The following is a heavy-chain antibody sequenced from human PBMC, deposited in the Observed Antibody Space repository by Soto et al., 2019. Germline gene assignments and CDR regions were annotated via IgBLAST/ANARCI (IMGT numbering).Heavy chain of an antibody. CDR3: ARAIAAAGTNYYYGMDV. CDR1: GYTFTSYY. J-gene: IGHJ6*02. V-gene: IGHV1-46*01. Sequence: PVASVKVSCKASGYTFTSYYMHWVRQAPGQGLEWMGIINPSGGSTSYAQKFQGRVTMTRDTSTSTVYMELSSLRSEDTAVYYCARAIAAAGTNYYYGMDVYGQGTTVTVSS. CDR2: INPSGGST. D-gene: IGHD6-13*01.